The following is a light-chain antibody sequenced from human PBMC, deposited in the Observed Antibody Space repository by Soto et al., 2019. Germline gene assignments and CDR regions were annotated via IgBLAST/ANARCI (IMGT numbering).Light chain of an antibody. CDR1: SSDVGGYNY. V-gene: IGLV2-8*01. Sequence: QSVLTQPPSASGSPGQSVTISCTGTSSDVGGYNYVSWYQQYPGKAPTLMLYEVTKRPSGVPDRFSGSKSGNTASMTVSGLQAEDEAEYYCSSYAGRNTYVFGTGTKVTVL. J-gene: IGLJ1*01. CDR2: EVT. CDR3: SSYAGRNTYV.